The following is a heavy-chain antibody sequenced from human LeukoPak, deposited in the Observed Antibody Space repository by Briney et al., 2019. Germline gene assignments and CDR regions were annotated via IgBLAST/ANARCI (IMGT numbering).Heavy chain of an antibody. CDR2: INWNGGSI. V-gene: IGHV3-20*04. CDR1: GFTFDDYG. CDR3: ARGYCSGGVSCRLFDY. D-gene: IGHD2-15*01. J-gene: IGHJ4*02. Sequence: TGGSLRLSCAASGFTFDDYGMSWVRQAPGKGLEWVSGINWNGGSIGYTDSVKGRFTISRDNAKNSLYLEMNSLRAEDTALYYCARGYCSGGVSCRLFDYWGQGTLVTVSS.